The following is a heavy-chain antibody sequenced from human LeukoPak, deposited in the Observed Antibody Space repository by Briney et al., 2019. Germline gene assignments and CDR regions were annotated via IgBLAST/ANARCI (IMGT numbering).Heavy chain of an antibody. D-gene: IGHD3-22*01. V-gene: IGHV3-23*01. Sequence: GGSLRLSCAASGFTFSTYAMSWVRQAPGKGLEWVSSISSSGSNTYYADSVKGRFTISRDNSKNTLYLQMNSLRAEDTAVYYCAKVLGSMIVVDAFDVWGQGTMVTASS. CDR1: GFTFSTYA. CDR3: AKVLGSMIVVDAFDV. J-gene: IGHJ3*01. CDR2: ISSSGSNT.